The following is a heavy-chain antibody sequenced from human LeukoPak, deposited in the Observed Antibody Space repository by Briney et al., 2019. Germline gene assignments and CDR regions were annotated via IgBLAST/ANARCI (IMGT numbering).Heavy chain of an antibody. V-gene: IGHV4-39*01. CDR3: ARPAKQWLGNDAFDI. D-gene: IGHD6-19*01. CDR1: GASISTSGYC. Sequence: SETLSLTCTVSGASISTSGYCWGWIRQPPGMGLEWVVTIYHSGGTYYNPSLKVRVTISVDTSKNQFSLKLTSVTAADTAVYYCARPAKQWLGNDAFDIWGRGTMVTVSS. J-gene: IGHJ3*02. CDR2: IYHSGGT.